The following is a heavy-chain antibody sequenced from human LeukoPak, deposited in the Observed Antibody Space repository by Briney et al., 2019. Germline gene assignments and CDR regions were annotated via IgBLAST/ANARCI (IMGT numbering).Heavy chain of an antibody. V-gene: IGHV4-30-4*08. J-gene: IGHJ5*02. CDR2: IYYSGST. Sequence: SQTLSLTCTVSGGSISSGDYYWSWIRQPPGKGLEWIGYIYYSGSTYYNPSLKSRVTTSVDTSKSQFSLKLSSVTAADTAVYYCARGLRRGNWFDPWGQGTLVTVSS. D-gene: IGHD5-12*01. CDR3: ARGLRRGNWFDP. CDR1: GGSISSGDYY.